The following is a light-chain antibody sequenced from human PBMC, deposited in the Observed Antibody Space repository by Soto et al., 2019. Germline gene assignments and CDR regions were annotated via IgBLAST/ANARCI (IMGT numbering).Light chain of an antibody. J-gene: IGLJ3*02. CDR3: QSYDSSLSYSCV. V-gene: IGLV1-40*01. CDR2: NNR. Sequence: QSVLTQPPSVSGAPGQRVTISCSGSSSNIGAGYDVHWYQQLPGTAPKLLIYNNRNRPSGVPDRFSGSKSGTSASLAITGLQAEAEADYYCQSYDSSLSYSCVFGGATKLTVL. CDR1: SSNIGAGYD.